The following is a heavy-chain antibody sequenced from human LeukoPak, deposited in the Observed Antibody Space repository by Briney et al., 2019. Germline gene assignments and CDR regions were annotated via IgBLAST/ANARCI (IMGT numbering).Heavy chain of an antibody. D-gene: IGHD6-13*01. V-gene: IGHV3-30*02. Sequence: GGSLRLSCAASGFTFSSYGMHWVRQAPGKGLEWVAFIRYDGSNKYYADSVKGRFTISRDNSKNALYLQMNSLRAEDTAVYYCAKDQSSAPYSSSWYNWFDPWGQGTLVTVSS. J-gene: IGHJ5*02. CDR3: AKDQSSAPYSSSWYNWFDP. CDR2: IRYDGSNK. CDR1: GFTFSSYG.